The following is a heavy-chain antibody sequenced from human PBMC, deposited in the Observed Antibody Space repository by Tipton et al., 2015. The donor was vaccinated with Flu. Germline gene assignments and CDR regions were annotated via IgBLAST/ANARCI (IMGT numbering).Heavy chain of an antibody. J-gene: IGHJ4*02. V-gene: IGHV3-23*01. D-gene: IGHD2-15*01. CDR1: GFTFSSYA. CDR3: AKERSSEGSGPFDY. CDR2: ISGSGGST. Sequence: LSLTCAASGFTFSSYAMSWVRQAPGKGLEWVSAISGSGGSTYYADSVKGRFTISRDNSKNTLYLQMNSLRAEDTAVYYCAKERSSEGSGPFDYWGQGTLVTVSS.